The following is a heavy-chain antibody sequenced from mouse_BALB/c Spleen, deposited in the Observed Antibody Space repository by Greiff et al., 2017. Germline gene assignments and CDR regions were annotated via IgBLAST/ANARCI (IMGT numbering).Heavy chain of an antibody. CDR3: ARTFDY. V-gene: IGHV5-17*02. Sequence: EVKLEESGGGLVQPGGSRKLSCAASGFTFSSFGMHWVRQAPEKGLEWVAYISSGSSTIYYADTVKGRFTISRDNPKNTLFLQMTSLRSEDTAMYYCARTFDYWGQGTTLTVSS. CDR2: ISSGSSTI. CDR1: GFTFSSFG. J-gene: IGHJ2*01.